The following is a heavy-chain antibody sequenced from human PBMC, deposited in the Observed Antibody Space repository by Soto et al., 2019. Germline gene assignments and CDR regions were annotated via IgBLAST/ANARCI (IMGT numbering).Heavy chain of an antibody. Sequence: ASVKVSCKASGYIFTSYHIHCVRQAPGQGLEWMGIINPSGGSTKYGQKFRDRFTMTRDTSTRTVSMELSSLRSEDTAVYYCARGYYDSSGYSYFDFWGQGTLVTVSS. CDR1: GYIFTSYH. D-gene: IGHD3-22*01. CDR2: INPSGGST. J-gene: IGHJ4*02. V-gene: IGHV1-46*01. CDR3: ARGYYDSSGYSYFDF.